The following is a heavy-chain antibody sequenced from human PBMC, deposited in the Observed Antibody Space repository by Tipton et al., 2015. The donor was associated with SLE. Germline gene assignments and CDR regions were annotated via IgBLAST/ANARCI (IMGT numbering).Heavy chain of an antibody. CDR1: GFTFDDYA. D-gene: IGHD6-13*01. CDR2: ISWNSGSV. J-gene: IGHJ1*01. CDR3: AKSRYSSSWDVDFQH. Sequence: SLRLSCAASGFTFDDYAMHWVRQAPGKGLEWVSGISWNSGSVGYADSVKGRFTISRDNAKNSLYLQMNSLRAEDTAVYYCAKSRYSSSWDVDFQHWGQGTLVTVSS. V-gene: IGHV3-9*01.